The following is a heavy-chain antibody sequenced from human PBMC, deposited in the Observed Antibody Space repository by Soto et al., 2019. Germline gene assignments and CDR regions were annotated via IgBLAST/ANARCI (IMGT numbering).Heavy chain of an antibody. Sequence: EVQLVESGGGLVQPGGSLRLSSADSGFSFSSYSMHWVRQGPGKGLVWVARINTDGSSTNYADSVKGRFTISRDNAKNTLYLQMNSLRAEDTAVYYCARSPGGYSIDWGQGTMVTVCS. CDR2: INTDGSST. V-gene: IGHV3-74*01. J-gene: IGHJ3*01. CDR1: GFSFSSYS. CDR3: ARSPGGYSID. D-gene: IGHD3-16*01.